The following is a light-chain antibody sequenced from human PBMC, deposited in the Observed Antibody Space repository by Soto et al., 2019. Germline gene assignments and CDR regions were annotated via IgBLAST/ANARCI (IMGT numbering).Light chain of an antibody. CDR1: SSNIGSNY. Sequence: QSVLTQPPSASGTPGQRVSISCSGSSSNIGSNYVYWYQQLPGTAPKLLIYRNNQRPSGVPDRFSGSKSGTSASLTITGLQAEDEADYYCQSYGDSLSGYVFGTGTKVTVL. CDR3: QSYGDSLSGYV. V-gene: IGLV1-47*01. CDR2: RNN. J-gene: IGLJ1*01.